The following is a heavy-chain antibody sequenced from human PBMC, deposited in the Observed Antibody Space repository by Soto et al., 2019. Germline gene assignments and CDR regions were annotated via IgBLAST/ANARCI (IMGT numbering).Heavy chain of an antibody. CDR1: GYIFTSYW. D-gene: IGHD4-17*01. CDR3: ARNDYGGNSVDY. V-gene: IGHV5-51*01. CDR2: IYPGDSDT. Sequence: GESLKISCNGSGYIFTSYWIGWVRQMPGKGLEWMGIIYPGDSDTRYSPSFQGQVTISVDRSISTAYLQWTSLKASDTAMYYCARNDYGGNSVDYWGQGTLVTAPQ. J-gene: IGHJ4*02.